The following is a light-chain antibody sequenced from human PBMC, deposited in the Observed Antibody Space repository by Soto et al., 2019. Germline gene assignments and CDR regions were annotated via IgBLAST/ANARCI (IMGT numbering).Light chain of an antibody. CDR2: WAS. V-gene: IGKV4-1*01. J-gene: IGKJ5*01. CDR3: QQYHSAPIT. CDR1: QSVLSSSNNMNY. Sequence: DIVMTQSPDSLAVSLGERATINCKSSQSVLSSSNNMNYLAWYQQKPGQPPVLLISWASTWEFGLPDRFSGSGSGTHFTLTISNLQAEDVAVYYCQQYHSAPITFGQGTRLEIK.